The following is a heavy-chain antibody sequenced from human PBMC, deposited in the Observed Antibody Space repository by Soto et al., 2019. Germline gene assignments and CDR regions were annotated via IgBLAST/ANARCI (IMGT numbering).Heavy chain of an antibody. V-gene: IGHV1-8*01. J-gene: IGHJ1*01. Sequence: ASVKVSCKASGYTFTSYDINWVRQATGQELEWMGWMNPNSGNTGYAQKFQGRVTMTRNTSISTAYMELSSLRSEDTAVYYCARGAKTARITYREGGTPGGPFKYFQHWGQGTLVTVSS. CDR3: ARGAKTARITYREGGTPGGPFKYFQH. CDR2: MNPNSGNT. D-gene: IGHD3-16*01. CDR1: GYTFTSYD.